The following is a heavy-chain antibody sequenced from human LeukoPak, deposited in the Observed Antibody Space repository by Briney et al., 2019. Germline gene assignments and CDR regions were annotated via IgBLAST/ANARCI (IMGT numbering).Heavy chain of an antibody. Sequence: GGSLRLSCAASGFTFSSYGMHWVRQAPGKGLEWVAVIWYDGSNKYYADSVKGRFTISRDNSKNTLYLQMNSLRAEDTAVYYCAKGLGYSYGYGISYWGQGTLVTVSS. V-gene: IGHV3-33*06. J-gene: IGHJ4*02. D-gene: IGHD5-18*01. CDR1: GFTFSSYG. CDR3: AKGLGYSYGYGISY. CDR2: IWYDGSNK.